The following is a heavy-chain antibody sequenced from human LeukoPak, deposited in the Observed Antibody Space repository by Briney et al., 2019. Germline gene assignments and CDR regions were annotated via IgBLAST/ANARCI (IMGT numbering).Heavy chain of an antibody. CDR2: IRSKANSYAT. Sequence: GGSLRLSCAASGFTFSGSAMHWVRQASGKGLEWVGRIRSKANSYATAYAASVKGRFTISRDDSKNTAYLQMNSLKTEDTAVYYCTSVSGWFGELTEIDYWGQGTLVTVSS. CDR3: TSVSGWFGELTEIDY. CDR1: GFTFSGSA. V-gene: IGHV3-73*01. D-gene: IGHD3-10*01. J-gene: IGHJ4*02.